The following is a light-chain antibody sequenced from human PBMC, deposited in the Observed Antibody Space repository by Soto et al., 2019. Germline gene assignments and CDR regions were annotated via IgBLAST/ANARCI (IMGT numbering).Light chain of an antibody. CDR3: QQYDISPYT. J-gene: IGKJ2*01. V-gene: IGKV3-20*01. CDR2: GAS. CDR1: QSVSSSY. Sequence: EIVLTQSPGTLSLSPGERATLSCRASQSVSSSYLAWHQQKPGPAPRLLIYGASSRATGIPDRFSGSGYGTDFTVTSSTLEHDDYAKYYCQQYDISPYTFVKGNKQETK.